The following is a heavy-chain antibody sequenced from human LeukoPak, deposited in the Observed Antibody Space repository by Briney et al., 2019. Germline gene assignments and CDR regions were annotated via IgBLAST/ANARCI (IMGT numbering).Heavy chain of an antibody. CDR1: GLTVSSYG. Sequence: TGESLRLSCGASGLTVSSYGMSWVRQAPEKGLEWVSTIIGSAVNTYYADSVKGRFTISRDDSKNTVYLQMNSLRAEDTAVYSCAKYTSGTSYRGLDQWGQGTLVTVSS. CDR3: AKYTSGTSYRGLDQ. V-gene: IGHV3-23*01. CDR2: IIGSAVNT. D-gene: IGHD3-10*01. J-gene: IGHJ4*02.